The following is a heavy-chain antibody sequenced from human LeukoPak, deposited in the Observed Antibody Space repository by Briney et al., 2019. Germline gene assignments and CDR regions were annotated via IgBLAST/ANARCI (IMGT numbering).Heavy chain of an antibody. CDR1: GLTFSSHW. J-gene: IGHJ6*02. CDR2: ITNDGSST. CDR3: ARVPGARSSWYVGQYYYYGMDV. V-gene: IGHV3-74*01. D-gene: IGHD6-13*01. Sequence: GGSLRLSCAASGLTFSSHWMHWVRQAPGKGLVWVSRITNDGSSTTYADSVKGRFTISRDNSKTTLYLQMNSLRAEDTAVYYCARVPGARSSWYVGQYYYYGMDVWGQGTTVTVSS.